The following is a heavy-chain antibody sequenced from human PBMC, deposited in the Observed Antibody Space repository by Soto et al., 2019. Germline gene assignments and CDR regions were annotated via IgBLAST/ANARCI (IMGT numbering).Heavy chain of an antibody. D-gene: IGHD4-4*01. J-gene: IGHJ6*03. CDR1: GFTFSSYS. Sequence: GGSLRLSCAASGFTFSSYSMNWVRQAPGKGLEWVSSISSSSSYIYYADSVKSRFTISRDNAKNSLYLQMNSLRAEDTAVYYCARVVVQDYTILNYYYYMDVWGKGTTVTVSS. CDR3: ARVVVQDYTILNYYYYMDV. CDR2: ISSSSSYI. V-gene: IGHV3-21*01.